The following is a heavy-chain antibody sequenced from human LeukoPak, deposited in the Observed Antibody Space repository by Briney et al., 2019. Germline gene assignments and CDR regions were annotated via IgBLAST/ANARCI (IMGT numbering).Heavy chain of an antibody. J-gene: IGHJ5*02. V-gene: IGHV3-21*01. CDR2: ISSSSSYI. Sequence: PGGSLRFSCAASGFTFSSYSMNWVRQAPGKGLEWVSSISSSSSYIYYADSVKGRFTISRDNAKNSLYLQMNSLRAEDTAVYYCARDSSRSTYNWFDPWGQGTLVTVSS. CDR1: GFTFSSYS. CDR3: ARDSSRSTYNWFDP.